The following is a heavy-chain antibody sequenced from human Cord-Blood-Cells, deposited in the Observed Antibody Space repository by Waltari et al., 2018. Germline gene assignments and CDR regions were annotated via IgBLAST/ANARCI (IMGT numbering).Heavy chain of an antibody. J-gene: IGHJ3*02. D-gene: IGHD3-22*01. V-gene: IGHV1-24*01. CDR2: FDPEDGET. CDR3: ATGPSGYDAFDI. CDR1: GYTLPELS. Sequence: VPLVLSGAEVKKPGASVKVPCKVSGYTLPELSRPWARQAPGKGLEWMGGFDPEDGETIYAQKFQGRVTMTEDTSTDTAYMELSSLRSEDTAVYYCATGPSGYDAFDIWGQGTMVTVSS.